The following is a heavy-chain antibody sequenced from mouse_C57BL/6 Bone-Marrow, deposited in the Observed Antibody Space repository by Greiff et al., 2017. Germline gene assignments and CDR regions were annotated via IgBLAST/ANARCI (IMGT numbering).Heavy chain of an antibody. D-gene: IGHD2-12*01. CDR2: INPYNGGT. J-gene: IGHJ2*01. V-gene: IGHV1-19*01. CDR1: GYTFTDYY. CDR3: ASGGYYTFDY. Sequence: VQLQQSGPVLVKPGASVKMSCKASGYTFTDYYMNWVKQSHGKSLEWIGVINPYNGGTSYNQKFKGKATLTVDKSSSTAYMELNSLTSEDSAVYYCASGGYYTFDYWGQGTTLTVSS.